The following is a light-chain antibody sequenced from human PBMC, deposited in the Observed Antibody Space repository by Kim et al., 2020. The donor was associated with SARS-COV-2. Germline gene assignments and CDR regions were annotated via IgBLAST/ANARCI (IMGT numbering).Light chain of an antibody. CDR2: GKN. V-gene: IGLV3-19*01. CDR3: NSRDSSGNLLV. CDR1: SLRSYY. J-gene: IGLJ3*02. Sequence: SSVLTQDPAVSVALGQTVRITCQGDSLRSYYASWYQQKPGQAPVLVIYGKNNRPSGIPDRFSGSSSGNTASLTITGSQAEDEADYYCNSRDSSGNLLVFG.